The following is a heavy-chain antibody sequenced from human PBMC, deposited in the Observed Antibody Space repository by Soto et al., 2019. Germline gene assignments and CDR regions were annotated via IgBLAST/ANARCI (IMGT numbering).Heavy chain of an antibody. Sequence: QVQLEQSGAEVKTPGASVKVSCKASAHIFNTHGITWVRQAPGQGLEWMGWISVSNGITKYAQKFQDRVTMTRDAPTTTGAMELTSLRSDDTAVYSCLRGSYGEQHDYWGQGTLVTVSS. D-gene: IGHD3-10*01. V-gene: IGHV1-18*01. J-gene: IGHJ4*02. CDR2: ISVSNGIT. CDR1: AHIFNTHG. CDR3: LRGSYGEQHDY.